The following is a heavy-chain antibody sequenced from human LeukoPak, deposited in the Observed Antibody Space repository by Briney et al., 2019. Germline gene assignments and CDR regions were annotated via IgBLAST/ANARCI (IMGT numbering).Heavy chain of an antibody. CDR2: ISYDGSNK. J-gene: IGHJ4*02. V-gene: IGHV3-30*18. D-gene: IGHD1-26*01. Sequence: PGGSLRFSCAASGFTFSSYGMHWVRQAPGKGLEWVAVISYDGSNKYYADSVKGRFTISRDNSKNTLYLQMNSLRAEDTAVYYCAKDGGSYYGFDYWGQGTLVTVSS. CDR1: GFTFSSYG. CDR3: AKDGGSYYGFDY.